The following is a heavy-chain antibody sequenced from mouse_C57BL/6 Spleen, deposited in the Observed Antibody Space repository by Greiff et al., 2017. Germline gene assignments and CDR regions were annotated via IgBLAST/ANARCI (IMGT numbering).Heavy chain of an antibody. D-gene: IGHD5-1*01. J-gene: IGHJ2*01. CDR3: ARNVEYYYFDY. Sequence: VQVVESGPGLVQPSQSLSITCTVSGFSLTSYGVHWVRQSPGKGLEWLGVIWSGGSTDYNAAFISRLSISKDNSKSQVFFKMNSLQSDDTAIYYCARNVEYYYFDYWGQGTTLTVSS. CDR1: GFSLTSYG. CDR2: IWSGGST. V-gene: IGHV2-2*01.